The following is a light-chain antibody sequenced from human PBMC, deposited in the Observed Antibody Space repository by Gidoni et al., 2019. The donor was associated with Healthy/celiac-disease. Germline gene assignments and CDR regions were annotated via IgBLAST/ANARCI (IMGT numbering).Light chain of an antibody. CDR2: KIS. Sequence: DIVMTQTPLSSPVTLGQPASISCRSSQSLVHSDGKTYLSWLQQRPGQPPRLLIYKISNRVSGVPDRFSGSGAGTDFTLKISRVEAEDVGVYYCMQATQFPWTFGQGTKVEIK. V-gene: IGKV2-24*01. CDR3: MQATQFPWT. CDR1: QSLVHSDGKTY. J-gene: IGKJ1*01.